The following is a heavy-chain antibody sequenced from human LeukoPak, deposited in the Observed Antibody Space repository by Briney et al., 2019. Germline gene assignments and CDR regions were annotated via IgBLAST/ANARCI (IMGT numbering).Heavy chain of an antibody. CDR3: ARVRGYCSSTSCYGPHYMDV. J-gene: IGHJ6*03. Sequence: SETLSLTCAVYGGSFSGYYWSWIRQPPGKGLEWIGEINHSGSTNYNPSLKSRVTKSVDTSKNQFSLKLSSVTAADTAVYYCARVRGYCSSTSCYGPHYMDVWGKGTTVTVSS. D-gene: IGHD2-2*01. CDR2: INHSGST. CDR1: GGSFSGYY. V-gene: IGHV4-34*01.